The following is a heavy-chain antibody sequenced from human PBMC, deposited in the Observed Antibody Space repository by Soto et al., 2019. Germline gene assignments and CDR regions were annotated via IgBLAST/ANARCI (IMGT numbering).Heavy chain of an antibody. CDR1: GFSLRTSGVG. V-gene: IGHV2-5*01. CDR3: AYRVAWDSSSSFPGQFEY. CDR2: IYWNDDK. J-gene: IGHJ4*02. D-gene: IGHD3-22*01. Sequence: QITLKGSGPTLVKPTQTLTLTCTFSGFSLRTSGVGVGWIRQPPGKALEWIALIYWNDDKRYSPSLKSRLTITKDTFKNQVVLTMTNMDPVDTATYYCAYRVAWDSSSSFPGQFEYWGQGTLVTVSS.